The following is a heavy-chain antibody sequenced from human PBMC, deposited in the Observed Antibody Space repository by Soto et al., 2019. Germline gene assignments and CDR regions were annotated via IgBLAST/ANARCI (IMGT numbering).Heavy chain of an antibody. Sequence: PGGSLRLSCAASGFSFSTHYMNWVRQTPGKGLEWVSVIYSGGSTYYADSVKGRFTISRDNSKNTLYLQMNSLRAEDTAVYYCARDLRLDPTPGYSSGWAKTAYYYYGMAVWGQGTTVTVSS. CDR3: ARDLRLDPTPGYSSGWAKTAYYYYGMAV. CDR2: IYSGGST. CDR1: GFSFSTHY. V-gene: IGHV3-53*01. D-gene: IGHD6-19*01. J-gene: IGHJ6*02.